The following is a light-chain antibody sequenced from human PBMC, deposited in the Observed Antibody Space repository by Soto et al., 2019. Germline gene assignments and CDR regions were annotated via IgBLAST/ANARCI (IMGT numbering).Light chain of an antibody. V-gene: IGLV2-14*01. Sequence: QSVLTQPASVSGSPGQSITISCTGTSSDVGGYNYVSWYQQHPGKAPKLMIYDVSNRPSGVSNRFSGSKSGNTASLTISGLQAEDEADYYCSSYTSSITHYVFGTGTKLTVL. CDR2: DVS. CDR3: SSYTSSITHYV. J-gene: IGLJ1*01. CDR1: SSDVGGYNY.